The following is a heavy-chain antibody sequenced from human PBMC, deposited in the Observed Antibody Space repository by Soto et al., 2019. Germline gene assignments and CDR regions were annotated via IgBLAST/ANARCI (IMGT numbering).Heavy chain of an antibody. CDR1: GYTFTNYG. D-gene: IGHD6-19*01. CDR2: ISTYNGNT. Sequence: EASVKVSCKASGYTFTNYGINWVRQAPGQGLEWVGWISTYNGNTNYAQKLQGRVTMTTDTSTSTAYMELRSLRSDDTAVYYCAREVAVTGTLYFDYWGRGTLVTVSS. CDR3: AREVAVTGTLYFDY. J-gene: IGHJ4*02. V-gene: IGHV1-18*01.